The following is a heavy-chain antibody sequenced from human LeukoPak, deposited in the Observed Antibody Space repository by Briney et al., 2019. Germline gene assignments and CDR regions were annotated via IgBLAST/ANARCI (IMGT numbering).Heavy chain of an antibody. CDR3: ARNQKSGWPHTFDY. J-gene: IGHJ4*02. CDR2: ISGYNGNT. D-gene: IGHD6-19*01. Sequence: GASVKVSCKASGYTFTTYGISWVRQAPGRGLEWMGWISGYNGNTNSAQSLQGRVTMTTDTSTSTAYMELRSLRSDDTAVYYCARNQKSGWPHTFDYWGQGTLVTVSS. CDR1: GYTFTTYG. V-gene: IGHV1-18*01.